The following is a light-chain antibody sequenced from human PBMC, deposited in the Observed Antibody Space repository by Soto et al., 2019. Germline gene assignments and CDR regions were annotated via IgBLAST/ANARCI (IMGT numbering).Light chain of an antibody. V-gene: IGLV1-44*01. CDR1: TSNIGTYT. Sequence: QSALSQPPSTSGTPGQRVTISCSGGTSNIGTYTVSWYQQFPETAPRLLIYGSDRRPSGVPDRFSGSKSGTSASLSIGGLHSEDEAHYYCAAWDDSLDGPTFGGGTQLTVL. J-gene: IGLJ2*01. CDR3: AAWDDSLDGPT. CDR2: GSD.